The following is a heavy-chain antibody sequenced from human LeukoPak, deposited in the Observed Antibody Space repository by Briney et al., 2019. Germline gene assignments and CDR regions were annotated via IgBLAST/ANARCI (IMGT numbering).Heavy chain of an antibody. J-gene: IGHJ4*02. D-gene: IGHD1-26*01. V-gene: IGHV1-69*05. CDR1: GGTFTSYA. CDR3: AGYSGSYRGFDY. Sequence: GSSVKVSCKASGGTFTSYAISWVRQAPGQGLEWMGGIIPIFGTANYAQKFQGRVTITTDESTSTAYMEPSSLRSEDTAVYYCAGYSGSYRGFDYWGQGTLVTVSS. CDR2: IIPIFGTA.